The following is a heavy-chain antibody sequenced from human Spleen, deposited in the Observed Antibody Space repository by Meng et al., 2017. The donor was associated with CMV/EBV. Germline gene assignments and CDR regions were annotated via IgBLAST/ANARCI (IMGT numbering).Heavy chain of an antibody. Sequence: ASVKVSCKASGYTFTGDYIHWVRQAPGQGLEWMGLINPNSGGAKSGQKFQGRVTMTRDTSIRTAYMQLSRLTSDDTAMYYCARVLEDYFSTAAGYVYWGQGTLVTFSS. J-gene: IGHJ4*02. CDR1: GYTFTGDY. D-gene: IGHD5-12*01. CDR3: ARVLEDYFSTAAGYVY. CDR2: INPNSGGA. V-gene: IGHV1-2*02.